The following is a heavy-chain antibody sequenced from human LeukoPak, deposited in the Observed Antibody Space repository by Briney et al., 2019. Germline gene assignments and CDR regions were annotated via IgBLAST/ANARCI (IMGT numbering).Heavy chain of an antibody. D-gene: IGHD3-10*01. CDR3: AIFGLGSGSRDY. Sequence: QSGGSLRLSCAASGFIVSTSNMNWVRQAPGKGLEWVSFMSSSSRTIYYADSVKGRVSISRDNAKNSLYLRMNSLRDEDTAIYYCAIFGLGSGSRDYWGQGTLVTVSS. CDR1: GFIVSTSN. V-gene: IGHV3-48*02. CDR2: MSSSSRTI. J-gene: IGHJ4*02.